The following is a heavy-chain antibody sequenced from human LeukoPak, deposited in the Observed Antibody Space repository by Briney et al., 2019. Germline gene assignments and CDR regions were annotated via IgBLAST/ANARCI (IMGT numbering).Heavy chain of an antibody. CDR3: ARDSLRPKYYDFWSGYYERFDY. Sequence: ASVKVSCKASGYTFTSYGISWVRQAPGQGLEWMGWIGAYNGNTNYAQKLQGRVTMTTDTSTSTAYMELRSLRSDDTAVYYCARDSLRPKYYDFWSGYYERFDYWGQGTLVTVSS. CDR2: IGAYNGNT. J-gene: IGHJ4*02. CDR1: GYTFTSYG. D-gene: IGHD3-3*01. V-gene: IGHV1-18*01.